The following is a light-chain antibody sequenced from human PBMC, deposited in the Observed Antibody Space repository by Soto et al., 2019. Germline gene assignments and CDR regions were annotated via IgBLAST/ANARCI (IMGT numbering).Light chain of an antibody. Sequence: DIQMTQSPSSLSASLGDRVTITFQASQDIRYYLNWYQQKTGKAPKLLIYDASQLETGVPSRFSGSGSGTDFTFTINSLQPEDIGTYYCQHYNSLPITFGQGTRLEIK. CDR2: DAS. J-gene: IGKJ5*01. CDR1: QDIRYY. V-gene: IGKV1-33*01. CDR3: QHYNSLPIT.